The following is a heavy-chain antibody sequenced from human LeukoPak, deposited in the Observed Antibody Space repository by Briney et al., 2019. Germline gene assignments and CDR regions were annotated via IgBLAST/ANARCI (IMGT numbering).Heavy chain of an antibody. CDR1: GGSISSGDYY. V-gene: IGHV4-30-4*01. CDR2: IYYSGST. CDR3: ARAHYYDSSLLDY. Sequence: PSETLSLTCTVSGGSISSGDYYWSWIRQPPGKGLEWIGYIYYSGSTYYNPSLKSRVTISVDTSKDQFSLKLSSVTAADTAVYYCARAHYYDSSLLDYWGQGTLVTVSS. J-gene: IGHJ4*02. D-gene: IGHD3-22*01.